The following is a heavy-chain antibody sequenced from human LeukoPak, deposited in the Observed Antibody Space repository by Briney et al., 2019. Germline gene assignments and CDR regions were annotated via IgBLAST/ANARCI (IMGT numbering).Heavy chain of an antibody. J-gene: IGHJ3*02. CDR1: GYSISTGYY. CDR3: ARRRRIYGDYFVRAFDI. V-gene: IGHV4-38-2*02. CDR2: FYHGGST. Sequence: SETLSLTCTVSGYSISTGYYWDWIRQPPGKGLEWIGTFYHGGSTYYNPSLKSRVTISLDTSKNQFSLNVSSVTAADTSVYYCARRRRIYGDYFVRAFDIWGQGTMVTVSS. D-gene: IGHD4-17*01.